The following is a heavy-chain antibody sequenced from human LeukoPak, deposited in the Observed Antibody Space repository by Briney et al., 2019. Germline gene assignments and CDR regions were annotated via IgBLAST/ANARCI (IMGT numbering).Heavy chain of an antibody. Sequence: GGSLRLSCAASGFTFSSYWMDRVRRAPGKGLVWVSHINSDGSNTRYADSVKGRFTISRDNAKNTLFLQLNSLRAEDTAVYYCAGGGESLTFWGQGTLVTVSS. V-gene: IGHV3-74*01. CDR2: INSDGSNT. CDR1: GFTFSSYW. D-gene: IGHD3-16*01. J-gene: IGHJ4*02. CDR3: AGGGESLTF.